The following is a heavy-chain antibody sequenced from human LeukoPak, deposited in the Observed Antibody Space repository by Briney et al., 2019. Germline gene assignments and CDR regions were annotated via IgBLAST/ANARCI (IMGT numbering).Heavy chain of an antibody. V-gene: IGHV3-23*01. Sequence: GGSLRLSCAASGFTFSYYAMNWVRQAPGKGLEWVSSISGSGGSTHYADSVRGRFTISRDNTENTLYLQMNSLGAEDTAVYYCANRYCSSTTCSYFDYWGQGTLVTVSS. J-gene: IGHJ4*02. CDR3: ANRYCSSTTCSYFDY. CDR1: GFTFSYYA. CDR2: ISGSGGST. D-gene: IGHD2-2*01.